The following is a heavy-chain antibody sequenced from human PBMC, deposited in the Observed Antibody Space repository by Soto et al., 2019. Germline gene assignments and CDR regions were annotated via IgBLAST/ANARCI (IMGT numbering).Heavy chain of an antibody. V-gene: IGHV1-69*01. D-gene: IGHD4-17*01. J-gene: IGHJ4*02. CDR3: VGRDDYCGNSGYDY. CDR1: GGTFSSYA. CDR2: IIPIFGTA. Sequence: QVQLVQSGAEVEKPGSSVKVSCKASGGTFSSYAISWVRQAPGQRLEWMGGIIPIFGTANYAQKFQGRVAITVDESTGTAYMERRSLKSEVTAVYYCVGRDDYCGNSGYDYCGRGTLVTASS.